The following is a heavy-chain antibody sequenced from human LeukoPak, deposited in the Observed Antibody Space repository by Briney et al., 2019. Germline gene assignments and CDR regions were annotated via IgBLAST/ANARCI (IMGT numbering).Heavy chain of an antibody. J-gene: IGHJ4*02. Sequence: GGSLRLSCAASGFTVSSNYMSWVRQAPGKGLEWVSVIYSGGSTYYADSVKGRFTISRDNSKNTLYLQMNSLRAEDTAVYYCAKGKGLANWGSGAFDYWGQETLVTVSS. D-gene: IGHD7-27*01. CDR2: IYSGGST. CDR1: GFTVSSNY. CDR3: AKGKGLANWGSGAFDY. V-gene: IGHV3-53*05.